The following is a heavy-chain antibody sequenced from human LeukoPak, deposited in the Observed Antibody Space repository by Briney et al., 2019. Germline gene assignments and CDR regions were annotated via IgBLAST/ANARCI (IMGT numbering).Heavy chain of an antibody. J-gene: IGHJ5*02. V-gene: IGHV4-59*01. CDR3: ARRVNDYVWGSYRYNWFDP. CDR1: GGSISSYY. Sequence: SETLSLTCAVSGGSISSYYWSWIRQPPGKGLEWIGYIYYSGSTTSNPSLKSRVTISVDPSKNQFSLKLSSVTAADTAVYYCARRVNDYVWGSYRYNWFDPWGQGTLVTVSS. D-gene: IGHD3-16*02. CDR2: IYYSGST.